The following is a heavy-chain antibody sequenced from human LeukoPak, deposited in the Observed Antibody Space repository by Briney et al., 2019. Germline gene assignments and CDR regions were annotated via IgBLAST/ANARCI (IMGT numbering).Heavy chain of an antibody. CDR3: ARGYTSANDYAFDI. V-gene: IGHV4-59*01. CDR1: GGSISSYY. D-gene: IGHD3-22*01. CDR2: ISYSGST. Sequence: SETLSLTCTVSGGSISSYYWSWIRQPPGKGLEWIGYISYSGSTNYNPSLRSRVTISVDTSKNQFSLKLSSVTAADTAAYYCARGYTSANDYAFDIWGQGTMVTVSS. J-gene: IGHJ3*02.